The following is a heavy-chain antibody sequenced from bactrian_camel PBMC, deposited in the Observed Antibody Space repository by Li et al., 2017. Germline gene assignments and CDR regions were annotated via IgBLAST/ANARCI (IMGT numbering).Heavy chain of an antibody. Sequence: HVQLVESGGGSARAGGTLTLSCAAAIDYSTTLCMAWFRQVPGKEREAVAAIYTGGGSTFYADSVKGRFTIVLGSGRNTMDLQMDDLKPEDTAMYYCAVQRLHPGVRWKEIGDYPHWGQGTQVTVS. CDR1: IDYSTTLC. CDR2: IYTGGGST. D-gene: IGHD4*01. V-gene: IGHV3S1*01. J-gene: IGHJ4*01. CDR3: AVQRLHPGVRWKEIGDYPH.